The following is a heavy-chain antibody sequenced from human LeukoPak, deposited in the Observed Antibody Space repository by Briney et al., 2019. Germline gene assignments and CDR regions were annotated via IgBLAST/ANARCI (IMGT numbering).Heavy chain of an antibody. Sequence: GASVKISCKASGYTFTKYYMHWVRQAPGQGLEWMGIINSSGGSTSXTQKFQGRVTMTRDTSTSTVYMELSSLRSEDTAVYFCARELGSGGYFDYWGQGTLVTVSS. V-gene: IGHV1-46*01. J-gene: IGHJ4*02. CDR1: GYTFTKYY. D-gene: IGHD3-16*01. CDR2: INSSGGST. CDR3: ARELGSGGYFDY.